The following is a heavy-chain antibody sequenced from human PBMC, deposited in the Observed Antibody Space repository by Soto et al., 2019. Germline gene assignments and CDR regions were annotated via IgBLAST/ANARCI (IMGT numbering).Heavy chain of an antibody. CDR1: GGSISSGGYS. CDR3: ARGERLGLDY. J-gene: IGHJ4*02. CDR2: IYHSGST. D-gene: IGHD6-19*01. V-gene: IGHV4-30-2*01. Sequence: SETLSLTCAVSGGSISSGGYSWSWIRQPPGKGLEWIGYIYHSGSTYYNPSLKSRVTISVDRSKNQFSLKLSSVTAEDTAMYYCARGERLGLDYWGQGTLGTVSS.